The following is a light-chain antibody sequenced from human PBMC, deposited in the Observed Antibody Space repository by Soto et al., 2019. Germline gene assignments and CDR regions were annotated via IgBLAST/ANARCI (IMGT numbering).Light chain of an antibody. V-gene: IGLV2-14*01. CDR1: SSDVGGYNY. CDR3: SSYTSCSTPFV. J-gene: IGLJ1*01. CDR2: DVS. Sequence: QSALTQPASVSGSPGQSITISCTGTSSDVGGYNYVSWYQQHPGKAPKLMIYDVSNRPSGVSNHFSGSKSGNTASLTISGLQAEDEADYYCSSYTSCSTPFVFGTGTKVTVL.